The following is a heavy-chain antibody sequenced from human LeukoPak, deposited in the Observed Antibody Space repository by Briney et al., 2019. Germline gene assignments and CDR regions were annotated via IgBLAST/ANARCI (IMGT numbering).Heavy chain of an antibody. CDR1: GFTFSNYW. D-gene: IGHD6-13*01. V-gene: IGHV3-7*02. Sequence: GGSLRLSCAASGFTFSNYWMSWVRQAPGKGLEWVANIKQDGSDKYYVDSVKGRFTISRDNSKNTLYLQMNSLRAEDTAVYYCAKGQFTSSWYSTYYYYAMDVWGQGTTVTVSS. J-gene: IGHJ6*02. CDR3: AKGQFTSSWYSTYYYYAMDV. CDR2: IKQDGSDK.